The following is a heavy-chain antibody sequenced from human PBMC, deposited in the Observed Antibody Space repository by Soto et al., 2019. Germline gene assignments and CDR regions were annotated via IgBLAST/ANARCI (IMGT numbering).Heavy chain of an antibody. CDR3: ARGLESLKIAAAGFATPPYGMDV. CDR1: GYTFTGYY. J-gene: IGHJ6*02. D-gene: IGHD6-13*01. CDR2: INPNSGGT. Sequence: PSVKVSFKASGYTFTGYYMHWVRQAPGQGLEWMGWINPNSGGTNYAQKFQGRVTMTRDTSISTAYMELSRLRSDDTAVYYCARGLESLKIAAAGFATPPYGMDVWGQGTTVTVSS. V-gene: IGHV1-2*02.